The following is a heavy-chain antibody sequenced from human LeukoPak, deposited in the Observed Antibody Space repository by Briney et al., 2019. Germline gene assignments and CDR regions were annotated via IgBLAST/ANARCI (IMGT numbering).Heavy chain of an antibody. Sequence: PGGSLRLSCAASGFTFSSYAKSWVRQAPGKGLEWVSAISGSGGSTYYADSVKGRFTISRDNSKNTLYLQMNSLRAEDTAVYYCAKGYCSGGSCYYAAFDIWGQGTMVTVSS. J-gene: IGHJ3*02. CDR1: GFTFSSYA. D-gene: IGHD2-15*01. CDR2: ISGSGGST. CDR3: AKGYCSGGSCYYAAFDI. V-gene: IGHV3-23*01.